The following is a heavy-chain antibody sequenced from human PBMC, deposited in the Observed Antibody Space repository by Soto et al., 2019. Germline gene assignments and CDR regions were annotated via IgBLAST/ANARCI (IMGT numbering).Heavy chain of an antibody. CDR3: ATPPLGGSLCYHYCGMGV. J-gene: IGHJ6*02. CDR2: MSPNSGNS. CDR1: GYTFTSYD. V-gene: IGHV1-8*01. D-gene: IGHD7-27*01. Sequence: QVQLVQSGAEVKKPGASVKVSCKASGYTFTSYDISWVRQATGQGLEWMGWMSPNSGNSGYTQKFQGRVTMTRNTPIHTAYWELSSLKSEDTAVYYCATPPLGGSLCYHYCGMGVWGQGTTVNVS.